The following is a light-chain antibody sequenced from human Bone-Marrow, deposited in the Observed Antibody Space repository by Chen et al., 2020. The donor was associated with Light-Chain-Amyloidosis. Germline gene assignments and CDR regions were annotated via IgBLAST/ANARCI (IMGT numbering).Light chain of an antibody. CDR1: QTISSNY. Sequence: EIVLTQSPGTLSLSPGEGANLSCRARQTISSNYLTWYQQKFGQAPRLLIYGSSSRATGIPDRFTGSASGTDFTLTINRLEPEDFAMYYCQQYGTSPLTFGGGPKVEIK. J-gene: IGKJ4*01. CDR3: QQYGTSPLT. V-gene: IGKV3-20*01. CDR2: GSS.